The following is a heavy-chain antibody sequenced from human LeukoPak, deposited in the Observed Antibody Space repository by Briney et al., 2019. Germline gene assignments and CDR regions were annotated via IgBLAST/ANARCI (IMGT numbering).Heavy chain of an antibody. D-gene: IGHD6-19*01. CDR1: GGSISSGDYY. Sequence: SETLSLTCTVSGGSISSGDYYWSWIRQPPGKGLEWIGYIYYSGSTYYNPSLKSRVTILVDTSKNQFSLKLSSVTAADTAVYYCARVLRIAVAGTPPRFNWFDPWGQGTLVTVSS. V-gene: IGHV4-30-4*08. CDR2: IYYSGST. CDR3: ARVLRIAVAGTPPRFNWFDP. J-gene: IGHJ5*02.